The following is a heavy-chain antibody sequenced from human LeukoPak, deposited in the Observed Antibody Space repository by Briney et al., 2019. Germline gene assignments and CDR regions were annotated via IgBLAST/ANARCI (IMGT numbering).Heavy chain of an antibody. J-gene: IGHJ4*02. CDR2: INHSGST. CDR3: ARVTLYDYVWGSYRHHLDY. V-gene: IGHV4-34*01. Sequence: KPSETLSLTCAVYGGSFSGYYWSWIRQPPGKGLEWIGEINHSGSTNYNPSLKSRVTISVDTSKNQFSLKLSSVTAADTAVYYCARVTLYDYVWGSYRHHLDYWGQGTLVTVSS. D-gene: IGHD3-16*02. CDR1: GGSFSGYY.